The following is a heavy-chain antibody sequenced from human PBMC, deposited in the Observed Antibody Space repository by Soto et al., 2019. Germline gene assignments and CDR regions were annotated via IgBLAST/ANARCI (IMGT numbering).Heavy chain of an antibody. V-gene: IGHV3-23*01. J-gene: IGHJ4*02. CDR2: NSGSGGST. D-gene: IGHD6-19*01. CDR1: GVNLRSYA. CDR3: AKGYSSGWYGLSDY. Sequence: GGALRHPCGGSGVNLRSYAKSLGRQGPGKGLEWVSANSGSGGSTYYADSVKGRFTISRDNSKNTLYLQMNSLRAEATAVYYCAKGYSSGWYGLSDYWGQGTLVTVSS.